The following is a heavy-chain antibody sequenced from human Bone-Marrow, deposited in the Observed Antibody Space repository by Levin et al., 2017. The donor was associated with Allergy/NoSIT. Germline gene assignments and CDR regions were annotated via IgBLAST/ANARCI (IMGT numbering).Heavy chain of an antibody. D-gene: IGHD2-21*02. CDR2: INHSGST. CDR3: ARTLPGVVTAIRGDGDAFDI. J-gene: IGHJ3*02. CDR1: GGSFSGYY. Sequence: KPGGSLRLSCAVYGGSFSGYYWSWIRQPPGKGLEWIGEINHSGSTNYNPSLKSRVTISVDTSKNQFSLKLSSVTAADTAVYYCARTLPGVVTAIRGDGDAFDIWGQGTMVTVSS. V-gene: IGHV4-34*01.